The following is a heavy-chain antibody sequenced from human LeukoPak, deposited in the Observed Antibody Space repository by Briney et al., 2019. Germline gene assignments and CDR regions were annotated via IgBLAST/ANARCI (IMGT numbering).Heavy chain of an antibody. CDR1: GFTFSSYA. J-gene: IGHJ4*02. CDR3: AKSYNYGSGSYYNHFDS. CDR2: VSGSGDST. D-gene: IGHD3-10*01. Sequence: PGGSLRLSCAASGFTFSSYAMSWVRQAPGKGLEWVSTVSGSGDSTYYADSVKGRFTLSRGNSKNTLSLQMNSLRAEDTALYYCAKSYNYGSGSYYNHFDSWGQGTLVTVSS. V-gene: IGHV3-23*01.